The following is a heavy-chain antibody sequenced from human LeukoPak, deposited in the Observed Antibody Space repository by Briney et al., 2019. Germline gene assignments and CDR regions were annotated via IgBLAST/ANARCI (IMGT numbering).Heavy chain of an antibody. CDR2: INWNGGST. D-gene: IGHD2-21*02. Sequence: PGGSLRLSCAASGFTFDDYGMSWVRQAPGKGLEWVSGINWNGGSTGYADSVKGRFTISRDNAKNSPYLQMNSLRAEDTALYYCARAYCGGDCYSVGYYYYYMDVWGKGTTVTVSS. V-gene: IGHV3-20*04. CDR3: ARAYCGGDCYSVGYYYYYMDV. CDR1: GFTFDDYG. J-gene: IGHJ6*03.